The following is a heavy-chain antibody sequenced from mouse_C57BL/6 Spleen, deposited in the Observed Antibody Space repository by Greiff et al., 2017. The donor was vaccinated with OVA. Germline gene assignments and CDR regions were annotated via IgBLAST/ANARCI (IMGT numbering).Heavy chain of an antibody. J-gene: IGHJ3*01. D-gene: IGHD1-1*01. Sequence: VQLQQPGAELVRPGSSVKLSCKASGYTFTSYWMDWVKQRPGQGLEWIGNIYPSDSETHYNQKFKDKATLTVDKSSSTAYMQLSSLTSEDSAVDYCARHYYGSSPFAYWGQGTLVTVSA. V-gene: IGHV1-61*01. CDR1: GYTFTSYW. CDR3: ARHYYGSSPFAY. CDR2: IYPSDSET.